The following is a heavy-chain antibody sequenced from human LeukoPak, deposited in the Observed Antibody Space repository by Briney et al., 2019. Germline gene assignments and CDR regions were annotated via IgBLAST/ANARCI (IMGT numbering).Heavy chain of an antibody. CDR3: ARQSKATGTTFDY. CDR1: GGSISSSSYY. J-gene: IGHJ4*02. CDR2: IYYSGCT. V-gene: IGHV4-39*01. D-gene: IGHD1-1*01. Sequence: SSETLSLTCSVSGGSISSSSYYWGWIRQPPGKGLEWIGSIYYSGCTYYNPSLKSRVTISVDTSKNQFSLKLSSVTAADTAVYYCARQSKATGTTFDYWGQGTLVTVSS.